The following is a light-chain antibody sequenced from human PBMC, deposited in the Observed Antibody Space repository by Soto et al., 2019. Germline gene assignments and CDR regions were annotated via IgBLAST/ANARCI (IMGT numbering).Light chain of an antibody. CDR2: NND. J-gene: IGLJ2*01. CDR3: QSYDTSLSDVL. CDR1: SSNSGAGHH. Sequence: QSVLTQPPSVSGAPGQRVTVSCTGNSSNSGAGHHVHWYQQLPGTAPKLLIYNNDNRPSGVPDRFSGSKSGTSASLAISGLQAEDEAEYYCQSYDTSLSDVLFGGGTKLTVL. V-gene: IGLV1-40*01.